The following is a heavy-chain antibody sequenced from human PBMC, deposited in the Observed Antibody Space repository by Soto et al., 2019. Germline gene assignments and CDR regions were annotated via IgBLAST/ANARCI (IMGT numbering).Heavy chain of an antibody. D-gene: IGHD3-10*01. CDR1: GGSFSGYY. V-gene: IGHV4-34*01. Sequence: QVQLQQWGAGLLKPSETLSLTCAVYGGSFSGYYWSWIRQPPGKGLEWIGEINHSGSTNYNPSLKSRVTISVDTSKNQFSLKLSSVTAADTAVYYCARGRITMVRGVISVLWGQGTLVTVSS. CDR2: INHSGST. CDR3: ARGRITMVRGVISVL. J-gene: IGHJ4*02.